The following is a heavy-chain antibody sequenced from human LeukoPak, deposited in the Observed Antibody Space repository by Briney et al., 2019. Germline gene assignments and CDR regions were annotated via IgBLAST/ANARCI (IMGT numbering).Heavy chain of an antibody. Sequence: GGSLRLSGAASGFTFRSYGIHWVRQAPGKGLEWVAVISYDGSDKYYADSVKGRFTISRDNSKNTLYLQMNSLRAEDTAVYSCAKDAFSNGWELFDYWGQGTLVTVSS. V-gene: IGHV3-30*18. J-gene: IGHJ4*02. D-gene: IGHD6-19*01. CDR3: AKDAFSNGWELFDY. CDR1: GFTFRSYG. CDR2: ISYDGSDK.